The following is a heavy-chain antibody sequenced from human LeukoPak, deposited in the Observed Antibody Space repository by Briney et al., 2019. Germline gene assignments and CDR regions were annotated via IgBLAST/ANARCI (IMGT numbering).Heavy chain of an antibody. V-gene: IGHV4-39*01. CDR1: GGSISSSTYY. D-gene: IGHD3-22*01. CDR2: IYYSGST. Sequence: SETLSLTCTVSGGSISSSTYYWGWIRQPPGKGQEWIGNIYYSGSTYSNPSLKSRVTISVDTSKNQFSLKLSSVTAADTAVYYCARLYDSSGRKVDYWGQGILVTVSS. J-gene: IGHJ4*02. CDR3: ARLYDSSGRKVDY.